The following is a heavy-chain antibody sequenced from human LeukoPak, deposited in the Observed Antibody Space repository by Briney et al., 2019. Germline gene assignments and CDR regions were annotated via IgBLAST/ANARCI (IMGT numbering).Heavy chain of an antibody. V-gene: IGHV4-4*07. CDR3: ASLDSGSYFGRGAFDI. CDR1: GGSISSYY. J-gene: IGHJ3*02. CDR2: IYTTGST. D-gene: IGHD1-26*01. Sequence: SETLSLTCTVSGGSISSYYWTWIRQPAGKALEWIGRIYTTGSTNYNPSLKSRVTMSLDTSKNQFSLKLSSVTAADTAVYYCASLDSGSYFGRGAFDIWGQGTMVTVSS.